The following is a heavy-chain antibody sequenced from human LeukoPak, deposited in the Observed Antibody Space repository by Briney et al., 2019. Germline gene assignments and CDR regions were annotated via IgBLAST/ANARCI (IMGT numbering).Heavy chain of an antibody. CDR2: ISSRGSYI. J-gene: IGHJ4*02. Sequence: GGSLRLSCAAPGFTFSSYCMNWVRQAPGKGLEWVSSISSRGSYIYNADAVKGRFTISRDNAKNTLFLQVNSLRAEDTAVYYCARAGGEWNWNYIEDWGQGTLVTVSS. CDR1: GFTFSSYC. V-gene: IGHV3-21*01. D-gene: IGHD1-7*01. CDR3: ARAGGEWNWNYIED.